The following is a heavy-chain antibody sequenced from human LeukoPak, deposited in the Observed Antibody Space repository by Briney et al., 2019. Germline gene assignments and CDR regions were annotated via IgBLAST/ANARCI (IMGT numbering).Heavy chain of an antibody. V-gene: IGHV3-7*01. D-gene: IGHD3-3*01. CDR3: ARGAWRSIFDY. Sequence: GGSLRLSCAASGFTFSSYWMSWVRQAPGKGLEWVANIKQDGSEKYYVDSVKGRFTVSRDNAKNSLYLQMNSLRAEDTAVYYCARGAWRSIFDYWGQGTLVTVSS. J-gene: IGHJ4*02. CDR2: IKQDGSEK. CDR1: GFTFSSYW.